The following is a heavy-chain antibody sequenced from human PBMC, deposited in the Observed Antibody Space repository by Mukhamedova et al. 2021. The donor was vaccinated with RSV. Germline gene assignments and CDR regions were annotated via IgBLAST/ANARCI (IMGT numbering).Heavy chain of an antibody. V-gene: IGHV4-59*01. J-gene: IGHJ4*02. CDR2: IYYGGST. CDR3: ARFSGWYGDFDY. Sequence: IYYGGSTNNNPSLKSRVTISVDMSKNQFSLKLSSVTAAETAVYYCARFSGWYGDFDYWGQGTLVTVSS. D-gene: IGHD6-19*01.